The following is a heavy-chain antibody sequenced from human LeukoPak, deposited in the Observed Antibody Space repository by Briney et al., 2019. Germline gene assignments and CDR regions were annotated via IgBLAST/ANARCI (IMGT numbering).Heavy chain of an antibody. D-gene: IGHD3-3*01. CDR3: AKAYYDFWSGYLY. CDR1: GFTFSSYA. J-gene: IGHJ4*02. V-gene: IGHV3-30*04. Sequence: GGSLRLSCEASGFTFSSYALHWVRQAPGKGLEWVAVISYDGSNKYYADSVKGRLTISGDNSKNTLYLQMNSLRAEDTAVYYCAKAYYDFWSGYLYWGQGTLVTVSS. CDR2: ISYDGSNK.